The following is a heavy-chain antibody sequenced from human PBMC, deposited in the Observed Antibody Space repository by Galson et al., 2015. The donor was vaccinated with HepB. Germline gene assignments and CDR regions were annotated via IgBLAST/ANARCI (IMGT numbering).Heavy chain of an antibody. Sequence: SLRLSCAASGFTFSSYAMSWVRQAPGKGLEWVSAISGSGGSTYYADSVKGRFTISRDNSKNTLYLQMNSLRAEDTAVYYCAKDYRYCSSTSCYYYYYYGMDVWGQGTTVTVSS. V-gene: IGHV3-23*01. D-gene: IGHD2-2*01. J-gene: IGHJ6*02. CDR3: AKDYRYCSSTSCYYYYYYGMDV. CDR2: ISGSGGST. CDR1: GFTFSSYA.